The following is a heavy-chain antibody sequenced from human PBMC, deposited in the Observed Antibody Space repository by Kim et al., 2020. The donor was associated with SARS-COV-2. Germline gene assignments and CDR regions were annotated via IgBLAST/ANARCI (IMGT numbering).Heavy chain of an antibody. Sequence: GGSLRLSCAASGFTFSSYGMHWVRQAAGKGLEWVTLISYDGSNIYYADSVKGRFTISRDDSKNTLYLQMNSLRVEDTALYSCATDRPCWGLEYWGQGTLVTVSS. V-gene: IGHV3-33*05. CDR3: ATDRPCWGLEY. CDR1: GFTFSSYG. J-gene: IGHJ4*02. D-gene: IGHD7-27*01. CDR2: ISYDGSNI.